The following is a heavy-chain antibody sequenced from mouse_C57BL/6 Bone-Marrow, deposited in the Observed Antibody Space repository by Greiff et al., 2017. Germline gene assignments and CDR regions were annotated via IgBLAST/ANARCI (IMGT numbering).Heavy chain of an antibody. CDR3: ARSSYYGSSYPWYFDV. CDR2: INPSTGGT. CDR1: GYSFTGYY. V-gene: IGHV1-42*01. D-gene: IGHD1-1*01. J-gene: IGHJ1*03. Sequence: EVQLQQSGPELVKPGASVKISCKASGYSFTGYYMNWVKQSPEKSLEWIGEINPSTGGTTYNQKFKAKATLTVDKSSSTAYMQLKSLTSEDSAVYDCARSSYYGSSYPWYFDVWGTGTTVTVSS.